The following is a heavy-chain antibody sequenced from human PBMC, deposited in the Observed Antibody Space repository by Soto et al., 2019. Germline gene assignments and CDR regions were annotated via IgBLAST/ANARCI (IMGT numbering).Heavy chain of an antibody. CDR2: INHSGST. CDR3: ARGRFRDYYYMDD. CDR1: GGSFSGYY. V-gene: IGHV4-34*01. D-gene: IGHD3-16*01. J-gene: IGHJ6*03. Sequence: SSETLSLTCAVYGGSFSGYYWSWIRQPPGKGLEWIGEINHSGSTNYNPSLKSRVTISVGTSKNQFSLKLSSVTAADTAVYYCARGRFRDYYYMDDWGKGTTVTVSS.